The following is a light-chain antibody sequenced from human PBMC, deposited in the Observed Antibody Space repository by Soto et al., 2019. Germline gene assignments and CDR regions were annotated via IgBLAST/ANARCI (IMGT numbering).Light chain of an antibody. CDR3: QQHFTAPLT. J-gene: IGKJ4*01. CDR2: WAS. V-gene: IGKV4-1*01. CDR1: QSVLSTSNNKNY. Sequence: DIVMTQSPDSLAVSLGERATINCKSSQSVLSTSNNKNYLSWHQQKPGQPPRLLIYWASTRESGVPDRFSGPGSGTDFTMTLSSPQAEDVAIYYCQQHFTAPLTFGGGTKVDIK.